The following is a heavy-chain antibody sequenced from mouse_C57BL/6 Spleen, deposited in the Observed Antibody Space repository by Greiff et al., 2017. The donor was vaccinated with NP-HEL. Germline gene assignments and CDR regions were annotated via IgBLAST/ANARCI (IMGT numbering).Heavy chain of an antibody. CDR2: IYPGDGDT. CDR1: GYAFSSYW. Sequence: QVQLQQSGAELVKPGASVKISCKASGYAFSSYWMNWVKQRPGKGLEWIGQIYPGDGDTNYNGKFKGKATLTADKSSSTAYMQLSSLTSEDSAVYFCARDYGISPAWFAYWGQGTLVTVSA. D-gene: IGHD1-1*01. V-gene: IGHV1-80*01. J-gene: IGHJ3*01. CDR3: ARDYGISPAWFAY.